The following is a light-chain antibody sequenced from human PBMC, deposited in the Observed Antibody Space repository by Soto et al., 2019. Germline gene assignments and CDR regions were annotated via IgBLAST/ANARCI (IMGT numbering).Light chain of an antibody. CDR3: QQSYSTPPWT. CDR1: QSIRSY. J-gene: IGKJ1*01. CDR2: DAS. V-gene: IGKV1-39*01. Sequence: DIQLTQSPSSLSASVGDKVTITCRASQSIRSYLNWVQQKPGKAPKLLIYDASSLQTGVPSRFSGSGSGTDFSLPISSLQPEDFATYYCQQSYSTPPWTFGQGTNVEIK.